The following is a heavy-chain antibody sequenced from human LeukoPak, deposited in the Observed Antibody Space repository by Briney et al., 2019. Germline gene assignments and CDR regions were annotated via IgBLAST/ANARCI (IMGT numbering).Heavy chain of an antibody. CDR1: GFTFSSYA. J-gene: IGHJ2*01. Sequence: TGGSLRLSCAASGFTFSSYAMHWVRQAPGKGLEGVAVISYDGSNKYQADYVKGRFTISRDNSKNTLYLQMNSLRAEDTAVYYCARDPFTVVTSWYFDLWGRGTLVTVSS. CDR2: ISYDGSNK. D-gene: IGHD4-23*01. V-gene: IGHV3-30-3*01. CDR3: ARDPFTVVTSWYFDL.